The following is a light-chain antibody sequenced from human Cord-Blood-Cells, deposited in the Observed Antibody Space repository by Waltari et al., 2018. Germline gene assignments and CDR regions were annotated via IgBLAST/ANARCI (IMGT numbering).Light chain of an antibody. CDR3: CSYAGSSTFYV. V-gene: IGLV2-23*01. J-gene: IGLJ1*01. Sequence: SALTQPASVSGSPGQSITLSCTGTSSDVGSYNLFSWYQQHPGKAPKLMIYEGSKRPSGVSNRFSGSKSGNTASLTISGLQAEDEADYYCCSYAGSSTFYVFGTGTKVTVL. CDR1: SSDVGSYNL. CDR2: EGS.